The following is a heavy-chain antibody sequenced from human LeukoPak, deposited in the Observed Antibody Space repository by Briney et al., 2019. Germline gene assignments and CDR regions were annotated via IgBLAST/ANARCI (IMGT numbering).Heavy chain of an antibody. CDR3: ARGEAAAGRSYYYYYMDV. CDR1: GGTFSSYA. Sequence: SVKVSCKASGGTFSSYAISWVRQAPGQGLEWMGRIIPILGIANYAQKFQGRVTITADKSTSTAYMELSSLRSEDTAVYYCARGEAAAGRSYYYYYMDVWGKGTTVTVSS. V-gene: IGHV1-69*04. D-gene: IGHD6-13*01. J-gene: IGHJ6*03. CDR2: IIPILGIA.